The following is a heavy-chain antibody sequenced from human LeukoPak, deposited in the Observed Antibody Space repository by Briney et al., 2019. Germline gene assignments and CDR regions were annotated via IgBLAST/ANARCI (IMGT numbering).Heavy chain of an antibody. CDR2: IYYSGST. CDR3: ARSRGYYDSSGYYYFDY. D-gene: IGHD3-22*01. CDR1: GGSISSSSYY. V-gene: IGHV4-39*07. Sequence: SETLSLTCTVSGGSISSSSYYWGWIRQPPGKGLEWIGSIYYSGSTYYNPSLKSRVTISVDTSKNQFSLKLSSVTAADTAVYYCARSRGYYDSSGYYYFDYWGQGTLVTVSS. J-gene: IGHJ4*02.